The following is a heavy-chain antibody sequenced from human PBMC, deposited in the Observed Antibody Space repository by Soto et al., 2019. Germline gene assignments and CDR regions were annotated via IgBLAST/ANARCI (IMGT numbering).Heavy chain of an antibody. D-gene: IGHD2-8*01. CDR1: GFTFSSST. Sequence: EVQLVESGGGLVKPGGSLILSCAGSGFTFSSSTMTWVRQAPGKGLGWVSSISSSSSYIYQPDSLKGRFTISRDNAKNSVFLQMASRRAEATAVYYCARDLGEVYATWGQGTLVTVSS. V-gene: IGHV3-21*01. J-gene: IGHJ5*02. CDR3: ARDLGEVYAT. CDR2: ISSSSSYI.